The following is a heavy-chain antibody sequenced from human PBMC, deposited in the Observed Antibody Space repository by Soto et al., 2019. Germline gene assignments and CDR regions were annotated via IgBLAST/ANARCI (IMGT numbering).Heavy chain of an antibody. CDR1: GYRFTSYL. J-gene: IGHJ6*02. CDR3: ARHKVYSSSSLTPLYYYYYGMDV. CDR2: IYPGDSDT. V-gene: IGHV5-51*01. D-gene: IGHD6-6*01. Sequence: PGESLKISCQGSGYRFTSYLIGWVRQMPGKGLEWMGIIYPGDSDTRYSPSFQGQVTISADKSISTAYLQWSSLKASDTAMYYCARHKVYSSSSLTPLYYYYYGMDVWGQGTTVTVSS.